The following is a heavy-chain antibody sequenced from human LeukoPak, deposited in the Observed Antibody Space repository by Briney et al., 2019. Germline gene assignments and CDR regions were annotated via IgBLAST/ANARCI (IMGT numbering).Heavy chain of an antibody. D-gene: IGHD5-12*01. CDR1: GGSISSYY. CDR2: IYYSGST. J-gene: IGHJ5*02. Sequence: PSETLSLTCTVSGGSISSYYWSWIRQPPGKGLEWIGYIYYSGSTNYNPSLKSRVTISVDTSKHQFSLKLSSVTAADTAVYYCARIRYSGYESNWFDPWGQGTLVTVSS. CDR3: ARIRYSGYESNWFDP. V-gene: IGHV4-59*01.